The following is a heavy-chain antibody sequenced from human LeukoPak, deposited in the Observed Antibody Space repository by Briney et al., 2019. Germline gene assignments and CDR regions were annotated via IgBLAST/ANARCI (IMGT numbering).Heavy chain of an antibody. Sequence: GGSLRLSCAASGFTFSNYWMSWVRQAPGKGLEWVANIREDGSEKYYVDSVKGQFTISRDNAKDSLFLQMDSLRAEDTAVYYCARDLAGHYYGSGSSFDYWGQGTLVTVS. J-gene: IGHJ4*02. CDR1: GFTFSNYW. V-gene: IGHV3-7*01. D-gene: IGHD3-10*01. CDR3: ARDLAGHYYGSGSSFDY. CDR2: IREDGSEK.